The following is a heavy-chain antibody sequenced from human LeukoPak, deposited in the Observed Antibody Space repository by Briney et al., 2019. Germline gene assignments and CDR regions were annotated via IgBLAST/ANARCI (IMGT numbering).Heavy chain of an antibody. Sequence: GGSLRLSCAASGFTFSSYAMSWARQAPGKGLEWVSAISGSGGSTYYADSVKGRFTISRDNSKNTLYLQMNSLRAEDTAVYYCAGTRTGYTLSRFDYWGQGTLVTVSS. CDR3: AGTRTGYTLSRFDY. CDR2: ISGSGGST. CDR1: GFTFSSYA. J-gene: IGHJ4*02. D-gene: IGHD5-24*01. V-gene: IGHV3-23*01.